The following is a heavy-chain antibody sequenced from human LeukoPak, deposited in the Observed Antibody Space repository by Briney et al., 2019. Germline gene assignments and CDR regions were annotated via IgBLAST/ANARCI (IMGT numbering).Heavy chain of an antibody. Sequence: GGSLRLSCAASGFIFRSYGMTWVRQAPGKGLEWVSGIYTNGRDTRYAESVKGRFTISRDNSKNTLYLQMHSLRVEDTAVYYCAHLVWEYVGGLDVWGQGTTVTVSS. V-gene: IGHV3-23*05. CDR3: AHLVWEYVGGLDV. CDR2: IYTNGRDT. D-gene: IGHD1-26*01. J-gene: IGHJ6*02. CDR1: GFIFRSYG.